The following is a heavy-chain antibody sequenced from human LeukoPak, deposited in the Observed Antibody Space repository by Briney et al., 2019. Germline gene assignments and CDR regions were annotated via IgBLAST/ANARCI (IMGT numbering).Heavy chain of an antibody. CDR3: AKDLSTVTTQSLFDY. V-gene: IGHV3-30*18. CDR2: ISYDGSNK. Sequence: GGSLRLSCAASGFTFSSYGMHWVRQAPGKGLEWVAVISYDGSNKYYADSVKGRFTISRDNSKNTLYLQMNSLRAEDTAVYYCAKDLSTVTTQSLFDYWGQGTLVTVSS. J-gene: IGHJ4*02. D-gene: IGHD4-17*01. CDR1: GFTFSSYG.